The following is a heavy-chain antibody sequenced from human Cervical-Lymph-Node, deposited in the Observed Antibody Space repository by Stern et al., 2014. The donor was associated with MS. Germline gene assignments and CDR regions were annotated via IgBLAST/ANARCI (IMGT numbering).Heavy chain of an antibody. V-gene: IGHV5-51*03. CDR2: IYPGNSYT. J-gene: IGHJ2*01. CDR3: ARMSECLVWYFDV. Sequence: EVQLVESGVEMKKAGESLKISCKGSGVNINNFCIRWVRQTPGKGLEWMAIIYPGNSYTRYNPSFRGQVTISVNKSISTAYLQWSSLKASDTAIYYCARMSECLVWYFDVWGRGTLVTVSS. CDR1: GVNINNFC. D-gene: IGHD2-2*01.